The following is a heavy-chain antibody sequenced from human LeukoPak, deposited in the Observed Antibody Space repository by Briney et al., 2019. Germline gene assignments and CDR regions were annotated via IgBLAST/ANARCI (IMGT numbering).Heavy chain of an antibody. V-gene: IGHV3-30*02. J-gene: IGHJ4*02. CDR2: IRYHGNNK. Sequence: GGSLRLSCAASGFTFSTYGMHWVRQAPGKGLEWVAFIRYHGNNKYYADSVKGRFTISRDGSKNTLYLQMNSLRAEDTAVYYCAKDSNWNDERDYFDYWGQGTLVTVSS. CDR1: GFTFSTYG. D-gene: IGHD1-1*01. CDR3: AKDSNWNDERDYFDY.